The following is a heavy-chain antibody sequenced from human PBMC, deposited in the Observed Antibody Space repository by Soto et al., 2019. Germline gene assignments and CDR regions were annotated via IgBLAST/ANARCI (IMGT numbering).Heavy chain of an antibody. V-gene: IGHV4-39*01. CDR3: ARHAYYDFWSGYFIGYYGMDV. D-gene: IGHD3-3*01. Sequence: SETVSLTCTVSGGSISSSSYYWGWILQPPGKGLEWIGSIYYSGSTYYNPSLKSRVTISVDTSKNQFSLKLSSVTAADTAVYYCARHAYYDFWSGYFIGYYGMDVWGQGTTVTVS. J-gene: IGHJ6*02. CDR2: IYYSGST. CDR1: GGSISSSSYY.